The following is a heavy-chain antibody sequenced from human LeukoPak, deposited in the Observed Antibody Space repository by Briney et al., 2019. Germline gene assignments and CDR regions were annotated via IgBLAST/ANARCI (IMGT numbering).Heavy chain of an antibody. D-gene: IGHD3-10*01. J-gene: IGHJ4*02. V-gene: IGHV4-34*01. CDR1: GGSFSGYY. CDR2: INHSGST. CDR3: ARGGPYGSGMR. Sequence: SETLSLTCAVYGGSFSGYYWSWIRQPPGKGLEWIGEINHSGSTNYNPSLKSRVTISVDTSKNQFSLKLSSVTAADTAVYYCARGGPYGSGMRWGKGTLVTV.